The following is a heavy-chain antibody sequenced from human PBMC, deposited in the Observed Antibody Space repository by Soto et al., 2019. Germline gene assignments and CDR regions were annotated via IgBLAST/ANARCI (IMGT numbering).Heavy chain of an antibody. V-gene: IGHV3-23*01. CDR3: AKDRHYGSGTYSDSYLDY. CDR1: GFTFNSYA. D-gene: IGHD3-10*01. Sequence: EVQLLESGGGLVQPGGSLRLSCGGSGFTFNSYAMTWVRQAQGKGLEWVSAISGSGGTTYYANSVKGRFTISRDQSKDTLYLHMNSLRAEDTAIYYCAKDRHYGSGTYSDSYLDYWGQGTLVTVSS. CDR2: ISGSGGTT. J-gene: IGHJ4*02.